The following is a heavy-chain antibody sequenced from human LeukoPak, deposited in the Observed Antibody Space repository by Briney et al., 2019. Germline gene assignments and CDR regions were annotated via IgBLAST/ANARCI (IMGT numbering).Heavy chain of an antibody. J-gene: IGHJ2*01. CDR1: GGTFSSYA. CDR2: IIPILGIA. Sequence: GASVKVSCKASGGTFSSYAISWARQAPGQGLEWMGRIIPILGIANYAQKFQGRVTITADKSTSTAYMELSSLRSEDTAVYYCARDCSGGSCYGKVDLWGRGTLVTVSS. V-gene: IGHV1-69*04. CDR3: ARDCSGGSCYGKVDL. D-gene: IGHD2-15*01.